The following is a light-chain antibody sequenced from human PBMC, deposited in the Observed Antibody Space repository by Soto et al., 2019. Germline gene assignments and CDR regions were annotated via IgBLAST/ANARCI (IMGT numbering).Light chain of an antibody. CDR2: DAS. Sequence: EIVLTQFPATLSLSPGERATLSCRASQSVSSYLAWYQQKPGQAPRLLIYDASTRATGIPARFSGSGSGTDFTLTSTSLEPEDFAVYYCQQRSNWPPTFGQGTKVEIK. CDR3: QQRSNWPPT. V-gene: IGKV3-11*01. CDR1: QSVSSY. J-gene: IGKJ1*01.